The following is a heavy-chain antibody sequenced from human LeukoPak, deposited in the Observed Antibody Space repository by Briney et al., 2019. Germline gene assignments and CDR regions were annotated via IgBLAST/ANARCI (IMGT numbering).Heavy chain of an antibody. D-gene: IGHD5-12*01. CDR1: GFTFGSYA. CDR2: ISASGGRT. J-gene: IGHJ4*02. CDR3: AKGPLRGYSDYDPFYFDY. Sequence: PGGSLRLSCAASGFTFGSYAMNWVRQAPGKGLEWVSSISASGGRTWYAESVKGRFTISRDNSKNAMYLQMNSLRAEDTALFYCAKGPLRGYSDYDPFYFDYWGQGTLVPVSS. V-gene: IGHV3-23*01.